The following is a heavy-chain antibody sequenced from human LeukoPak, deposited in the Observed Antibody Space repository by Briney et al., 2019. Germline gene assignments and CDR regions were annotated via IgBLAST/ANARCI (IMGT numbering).Heavy chain of an antibody. CDR1: GGSISLHF. CDR3: ARQPIVQRTYAFDI. Sequence: PSETLSLTCTVSGGSISLHFWTWIRQPAGKGLEWIGYIYYDGSTNYNPSLKSRVTISVDTSKNQFSLKLNSVTAADTAVYYCARQPIVQRTYAFDIWGQGTMVTVSS. J-gene: IGHJ3*02. CDR2: IYYDGST. V-gene: IGHV4-59*08. D-gene: IGHD3-16*02.